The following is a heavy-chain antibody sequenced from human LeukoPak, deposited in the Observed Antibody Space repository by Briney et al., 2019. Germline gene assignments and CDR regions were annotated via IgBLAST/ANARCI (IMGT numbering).Heavy chain of an antibody. CDR1: GFTFSKYY. D-gene: IGHD6-13*01. CDR2: INSDGTST. V-gene: IGHV3-74*03. J-gene: IGHJ4*02. Sequence: PGGSLRLSCAASGFTFSKYYMHWVRQAPGKGLLWVSRINSDGTSTTYADSVRGRFTVSRDNAKNTLYLQMNSLKVEDTAMYYCTRVFAGDEYSSSGYWGQGTLVTVSS. CDR3: TRVFAGDEYSSSGY.